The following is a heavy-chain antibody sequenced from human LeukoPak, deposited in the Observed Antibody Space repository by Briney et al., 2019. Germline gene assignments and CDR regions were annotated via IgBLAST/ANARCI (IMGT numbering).Heavy chain of an antibody. CDR1: GFTFSGSA. CDR2: IRSKANSYAT. Sequence: GGSLKLSCAASGFTFSGSAMHWVRQASGKGLEWVGRIRSKANSYATAYAASVKGRFTISRDDSKNTAYLQMNSLKTEDTAVYYCTRYTAAGGSPFDYWGPGTLV. D-gene: IGHD6-13*01. J-gene: IGHJ4*02. V-gene: IGHV3-73*01. CDR3: TRYTAAGGSPFDY.